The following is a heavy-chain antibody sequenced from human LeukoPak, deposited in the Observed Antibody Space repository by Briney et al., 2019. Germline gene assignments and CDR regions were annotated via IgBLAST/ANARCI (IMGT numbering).Heavy chain of an antibody. D-gene: IGHD5-24*01. CDR2: INHSGSA. J-gene: IGHJ4*02. V-gene: IGHV4-34*01. CDR1: GGSITNRFYY. CDR3: ARHGYSIHVLEY. Sequence: SETLSLTCSVSGGSITNRFYYWGWIRQSPGKGLEWIGEINHSGSANYNPSLKSRVTISVDTSKNQFSLKLSSVTAADTAVYYCARHGYSIHVLEYWGQGTLVTVSS.